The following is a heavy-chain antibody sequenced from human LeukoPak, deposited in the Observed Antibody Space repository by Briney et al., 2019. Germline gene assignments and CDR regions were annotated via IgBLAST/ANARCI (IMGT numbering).Heavy chain of an antibody. CDR1: GYSISNGYY. J-gene: IGHJ4*02. V-gene: IGHV4-38-2*02. Sequence: SETLSLTCTVSGYSISNGYYWGWIRQPPGKGLEWIGTMFHSGSTYYNPSLKSRVTISLDTSKNQFSLKLSSVTAADTAVYYCARAPHCSTTSCYEGGYYFDYWGQGTLVTVSS. D-gene: IGHD2-2*01. CDR3: ARAPHCSTTSCYEGGYYFDY. CDR2: MFHSGST.